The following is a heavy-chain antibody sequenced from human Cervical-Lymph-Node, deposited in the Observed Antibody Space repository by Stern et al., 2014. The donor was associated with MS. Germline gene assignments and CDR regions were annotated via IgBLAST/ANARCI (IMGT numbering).Heavy chain of an antibody. J-gene: IGHJ6*02. D-gene: IGHD2-15*01. CDR3: ARTMVAPTRPHYYYGMDV. CDR2: LDWDDDK. V-gene: IGHV2-70*15. Sequence: QVTLKESGPALVKPTQTLTLTCTFSGFSLSTSGMCVSWIRQPPGKALEWLARLDWDDDKYYSTSLKTRLTVSKDTSKNQVVLTMTNMDPVDTATYYCARTMVAPTRPHYYYGMDVWGQGTTVTVSS. CDR1: GFSLSTSGMC.